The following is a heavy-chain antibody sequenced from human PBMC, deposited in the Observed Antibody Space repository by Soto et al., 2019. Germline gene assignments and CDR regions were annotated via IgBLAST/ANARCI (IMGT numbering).Heavy chain of an antibody. V-gene: IGHV3-23*01. CDR2: ITGGGRT. CDR3: ARGSKDSYPGSRIFDF. Sequence: DVQLLESGGGLVQPGGSLRLSCVVSGFSFSYAIIWVRQAPGKGQEWVSGITGGGRTEYAASVKGRFTISRDNSKNTVYLQMNSLRADDSAVYFCARGSKDSYPGSRIFDFWGRGTLVTVSS. J-gene: IGHJ5*01. CDR1: GFSFSYA. D-gene: IGHD3-10*01.